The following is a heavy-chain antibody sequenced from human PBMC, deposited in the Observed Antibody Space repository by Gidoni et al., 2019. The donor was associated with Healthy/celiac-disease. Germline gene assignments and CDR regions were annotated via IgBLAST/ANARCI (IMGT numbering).Heavy chain of an antibody. V-gene: IGHV3-30*18. CDR3: AKSDYGSGSHEDY. D-gene: IGHD3-10*01. CDR2: ISYDGSNK. J-gene: IGHJ4*02. CDR1: GFTFSSYG. Sequence: QVQLVESGGGVVQPGRSLRLSCAASGFTFSSYGMHWVRQAPGKGLEWVAVISYDGSNKYYADSVKGRFTISRDNSKNTLYLQMNSLRAEDTAVYYCAKSDYGSGSHEDYWGQGTLVTVSS.